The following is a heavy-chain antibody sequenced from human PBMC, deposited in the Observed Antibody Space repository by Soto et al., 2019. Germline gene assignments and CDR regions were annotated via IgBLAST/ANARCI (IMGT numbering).Heavy chain of an antibody. CDR3: ARGDSSGWYGDYFDY. Sequence: EVQLVESGGGLVQPGGSLRLSCAASGFTFSDHCMDWVRQAPGKGLEWVGRTRNKANSYTTEYAASVKGRFTISRDDSKNSLYLQMNSLKTEDTAVYYCARGDSSGWYGDYFDYWGQGTLVTVSS. J-gene: IGHJ4*02. D-gene: IGHD6-19*01. V-gene: IGHV3-72*01. CDR2: TRNKANSYTT. CDR1: GFTFSDHC.